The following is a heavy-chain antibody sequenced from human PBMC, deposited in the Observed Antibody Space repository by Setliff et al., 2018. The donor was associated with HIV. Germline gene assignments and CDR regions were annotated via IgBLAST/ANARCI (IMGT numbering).Heavy chain of an antibody. CDR2: IIPLFGTA. CDR3: ARLRIHRVVVPAAIGDY. CDR1: GGTFSTQT. J-gene: IGHJ4*02. Sequence: GASVKVSCKASGGTFSTQTFNWVRQAPGQGLEWMGGIIPLFGTAKYIQKFQGRVTITADGSTSTAYMELSSQRSEDIDVYYCARLRIHRVVVPAAIGDYWGQGTLVTVSS. V-gene: IGHV1-69*13. D-gene: IGHD2-2*01.